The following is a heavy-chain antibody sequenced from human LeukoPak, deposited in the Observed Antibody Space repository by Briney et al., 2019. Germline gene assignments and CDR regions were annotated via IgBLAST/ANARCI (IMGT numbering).Heavy chain of an antibody. CDR2: INTSGST. D-gene: IGHD3-22*01. J-gene: IGHJ4*02. CDR3: ARDRIISGYSEGFDY. V-gene: IGHV4-4*07. CDR1: GGSISSYY. Sequence: SETLSLTCTVSGGSISSYYLTWIRQPAGKGLEWIGRINTSGSTNYSPSLKSRVTMSVDTSKNELSLKLTSVTAADTAVYYCARDRIISGYSEGFDYWGQGTLVTVSS.